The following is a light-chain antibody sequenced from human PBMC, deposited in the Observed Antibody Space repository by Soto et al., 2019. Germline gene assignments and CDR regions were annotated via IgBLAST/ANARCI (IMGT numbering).Light chain of an antibody. CDR1: SGDIGSYNR. CDR3: SSYTNTNTRACV. CDR2: EVT. Sequence: QSVLTQPASVSGSPGQSITISCTGTSGDIGSYNRVSWYQQHPGKAPKLIIYEVTDRPSGVSNRFSGSKSGNTASLTISGLQAEEDAEYSSSSYTNTNTRACVFGTGTKGTV. V-gene: IGLV2-14*01. J-gene: IGLJ1*01.